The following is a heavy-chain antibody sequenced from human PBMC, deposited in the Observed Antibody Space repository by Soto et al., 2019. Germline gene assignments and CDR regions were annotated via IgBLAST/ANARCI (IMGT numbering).Heavy chain of an antibody. J-gene: IGHJ5*02. CDR3: ASGRSHKTELIRWYCFAA. Sequence: SVEVSCKASGGTFSSYAISWVRQAPGQGLEWMGGIIPIFGTANYAQKFQGRVTITADESTSTAYMELSSLRSEDTAVYYCASGRSHKTELIRWYCFAACGEGTMVTVSS. CDR2: IIPIFGTA. V-gene: IGHV1-69*13. D-gene: IGHD1-26*01. CDR1: GGTFSSYA.